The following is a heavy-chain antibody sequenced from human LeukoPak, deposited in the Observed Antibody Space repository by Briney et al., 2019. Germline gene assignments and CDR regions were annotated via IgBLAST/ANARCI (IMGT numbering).Heavy chain of an antibody. V-gene: IGHV4-59*01. CDR3: AKFDYTDYYYYMDV. Sequence: PSETLSLTCTVSGGSISNKYWSWIRQPPGKGLEWIGYIYYSGNTNYNPSLKSRVTILVDTSKNQVSLKLSSVTAADTAVYYCAKFDYTDYYYYMDVWGKGTTVTVSS. D-gene: IGHD4-11*01. J-gene: IGHJ6*03. CDR1: GGSISNKY. CDR2: IYYSGNT.